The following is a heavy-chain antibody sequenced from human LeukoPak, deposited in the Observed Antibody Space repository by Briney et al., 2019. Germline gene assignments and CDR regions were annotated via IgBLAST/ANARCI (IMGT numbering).Heavy chain of an antibody. Sequence: SETLSLTCTVSGGSISSYYWSWIRQPPGKGLEWIGYVYYTGSTNYNPSLKSRVTISVDTSKNQFSLKLRSVTAADTAVYYCARDQDAAKYYNYGMDVWGQGTTVTV. CDR2: VYYTGST. V-gene: IGHV4-59*01. D-gene: IGHD2-15*01. CDR1: GGSISSYY. CDR3: ARDQDAAKYYNYGMDV. J-gene: IGHJ6*02.